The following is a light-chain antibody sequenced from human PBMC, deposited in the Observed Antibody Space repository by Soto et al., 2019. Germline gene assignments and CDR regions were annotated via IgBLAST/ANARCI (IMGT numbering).Light chain of an antibody. CDR3: SSYTSSSTLV. Sequence: QSVLTQPASVSGSPGQSITIXCTGTSSDVGGYNYVSWYQQHPGKAPKLMIYEVSNRPSGVSNRFSGSKSGNTASLTISGLQAEDEADYYCSSYTSSSTLVFGTGTKLTVL. CDR2: EVS. J-gene: IGLJ1*01. CDR1: SSDVGGYNY. V-gene: IGLV2-14*01.